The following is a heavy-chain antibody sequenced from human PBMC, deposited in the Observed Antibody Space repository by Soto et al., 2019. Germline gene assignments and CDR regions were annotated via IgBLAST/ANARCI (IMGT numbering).Heavy chain of an antibody. J-gene: IGHJ3*02. D-gene: IGHD1-26*01. CDR2: IIPIFGTA. V-gene: IGHV1-69*01. Sequence: QVQLVQSGAEVKKPGSSVKVSCKASGGTFSSYAISWVRQAPGQGLEWMGGIIPIFGTANYAQKFQGRVTITADESTSTAYMGLSSLRSEDTAVYYCAGGGYSGSYLDDAFDIWGQGTMVTVSS. CDR1: GGTFSSYA. CDR3: AGGGYSGSYLDDAFDI.